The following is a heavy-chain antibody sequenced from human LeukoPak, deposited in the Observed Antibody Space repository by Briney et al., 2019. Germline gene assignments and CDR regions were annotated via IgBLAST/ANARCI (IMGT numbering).Heavy chain of an antibody. CDR3: AREYYDILGGGYYYYMDV. J-gene: IGHJ6*03. Sequence: GGSLILSCAASGFTFSSYWMSWVRQAPGKVLEWVANIKQDGSEKYYVDSVKGRFTISRDNAKNSLYLQMNSLRAEDTAVYYCAREYYDILGGGYYYYMDVWGKGTTVTVSS. D-gene: IGHD3-9*01. V-gene: IGHV3-7*01. CDR2: IKQDGSEK. CDR1: GFTFSSYW.